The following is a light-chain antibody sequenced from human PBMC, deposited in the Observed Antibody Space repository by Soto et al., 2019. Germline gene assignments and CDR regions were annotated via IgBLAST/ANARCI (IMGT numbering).Light chain of an antibody. CDR3: QQRSHWPST. CDR1: QSVSSY. J-gene: IGKJ4*01. CDR2: DAS. Sequence: EIVLTQSPATLSLSPGERATLSCRASQSVSSYLAWYQQKPGQAPRLLIYDASNRATGIPARFSGSGSGTDFTLTISSLEPDECAVYYCQQRSHWPSTFGGGTKVQIK. V-gene: IGKV3-11*01.